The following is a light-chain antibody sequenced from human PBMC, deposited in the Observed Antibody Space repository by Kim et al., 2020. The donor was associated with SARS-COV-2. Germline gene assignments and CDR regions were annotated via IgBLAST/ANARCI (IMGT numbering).Light chain of an antibody. Sequence: EIVLTQSPGTLSLSPGERATLSCRASQSVYSNYLAWYLQKPGQAPRLLIYGASSRASGIPDRFSGSGSGTDFTLTINRLQPDDFAVYYFRQYSASWTFGHRAKGDIK. CDR3: RQYSASWT. CDR1: QSVYSNY. CDR2: GAS. V-gene: IGKV3-20*01. J-gene: IGKJ1*01.